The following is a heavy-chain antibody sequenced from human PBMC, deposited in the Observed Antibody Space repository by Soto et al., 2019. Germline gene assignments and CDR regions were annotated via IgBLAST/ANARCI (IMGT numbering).Heavy chain of an antibody. CDR2: ISYDGSNK. V-gene: IGHV3-30-3*01. J-gene: IGHJ5*02. CDR1: GFTFSSYA. CDR3: AREDWFDP. Sequence: QVQLVESGGGVVQPGRSLRLSCAASGFTFSSYAMHWVRQAPGKGLEWVAVISYDGSNKYYADSVKGRFTISRDNSKNTLYLQRSSLRAEDTAVYYCAREDWFDPWGQGTLITVSS.